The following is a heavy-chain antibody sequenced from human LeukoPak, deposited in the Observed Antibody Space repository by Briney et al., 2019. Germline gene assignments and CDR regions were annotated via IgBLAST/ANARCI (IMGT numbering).Heavy chain of an antibody. CDR1: GFTFSSYG. J-gene: IGHJ4*02. CDR3: ARHPPGYSFGEPFDY. Sequence: GGSLRLSCAASGFTFSSYGMHWVRQAPGKGLEWVAVIWYEGSNKYYGDSVKGRFTISRDNSKNTVYLQMNSLTAEDTAVYYCARHPPGYSFGEPFDYWGRGTLVTVSS. CDR2: IWYEGSNK. V-gene: IGHV3-33*01. D-gene: IGHD5-12*01.